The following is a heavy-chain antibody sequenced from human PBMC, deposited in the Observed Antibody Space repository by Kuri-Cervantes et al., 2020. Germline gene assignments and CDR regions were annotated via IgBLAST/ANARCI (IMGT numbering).Heavy chain of an antibody. CDR3: ARGGPIVVVPAAMPSFFMDV. Sequence: ASVKVSCKASGYTFTGYYMHWVRQAPGQGLEWMGWINPNSGGTNYAKKFQGWVTMTRDTSISTAYMELSRLRSDDTAVYYCARGGPIVVVPAAMPSFFMDVWGKGTTVTVSS. J-gene: IGHJ6*03. CDR1: GYTFTGYY. D-gene: IGHD2-2*01. CDR2: INPNSGGT. V-gene: IGHV1-2*04.